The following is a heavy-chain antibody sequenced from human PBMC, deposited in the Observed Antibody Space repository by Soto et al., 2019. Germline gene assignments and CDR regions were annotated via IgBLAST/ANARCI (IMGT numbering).Heavy chain of an antibody. Sequence: SETLSLTCAVDGGSFSDYYWTWIRQPPGKGLEWIGEINHSGSTNYNPSLKSRVTISVDTSKNQFSLRVRSVTAADTAVYYCARAFKSYYDRSLGYWGQGTLVTVSS. V-gene: IGHV4-34*01. D-gene: IGHD3-22*01. CDR2: INHSGST. CDR1: GGSFSDYY. J-gene: IGHJ4*02. CDR3: ARAFKSYYDRSLGY.